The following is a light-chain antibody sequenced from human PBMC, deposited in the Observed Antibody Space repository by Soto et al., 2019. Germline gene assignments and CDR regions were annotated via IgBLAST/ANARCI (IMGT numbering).Light chain of an antibody. J-gene: IGKJ1*01. CDR3: QQSYSTPPWT. Sequence: DIQMTQSPSSLSASVGDRVTITCRASQDIRNDLGWYQQKPGKAPKRLIYAASSLQSGVPSRFSGSGSGTEFTLTISSLQPDDFATYFCQQSYSTPPWTFGQGTKVDIK. CDR1: QDIRND. V-gene: IGKV1-17*01. CDR2: AAS.